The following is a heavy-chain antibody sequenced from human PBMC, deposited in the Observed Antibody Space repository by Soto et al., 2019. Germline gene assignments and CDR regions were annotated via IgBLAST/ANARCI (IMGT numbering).Heavy chain of an antibody. CDR3: ARGPRNYYDSSGYYWGYYYYYGMDV. CDR1: GFSISSGGCS. J-gene: IGHJ6*02. Sequence: SDTLSLTCAFSGFSISSGGCSWSWIRQPPGKGLEWIGYIYHSGSTYYNPSLKSRVTISVDRSKNQFSLKLSSVTAADTAVYYCARGPRNYYDSSGYYWGYYYYYGMDVWGQGTTVNVSS. CDR2: IYHSGST. D-gene: IGHD3-22*01. V-gene: IGHV4-30-2*01.